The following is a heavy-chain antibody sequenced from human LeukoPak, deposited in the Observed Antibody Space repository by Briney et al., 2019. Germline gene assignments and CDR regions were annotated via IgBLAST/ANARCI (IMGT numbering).Heavy chain of an antibody. V-gene: IGHV3-23*01. CDR1: GFTFSNYA. CDR3: AKWGDYDVFTGYYDADH. D-gene: IGHD3-9*01. Sequence: AGGSLRLSCAASGFTFSNYAMSWVRQAPGKGLEWVSAITGSGGSTYYANSVKGRFTISRDNSKNTLYLQMNSLRAEDTAIYSCAKWGDYDVFTGYYDADHWGQGTLVTVSS. CDR2: ITGSGGST. J-gene: IGHJ5*02.